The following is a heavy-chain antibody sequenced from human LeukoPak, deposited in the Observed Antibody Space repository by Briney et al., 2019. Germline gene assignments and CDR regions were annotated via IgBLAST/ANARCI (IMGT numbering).Heavy chain of an antibody. CDR3: ARELDAFDI. V-gene: IGHV3-21*01. J-gene: IGHJ3*02. Sequence: GGSLRLSCAASGFTFSSYSMNWVRQAPGKGLEWVSSISSSSSYIYYADSLKGRFTISRDNAKNSLYLQMNSLRAEDTAVYYCARELDAFDIWGQGTMVTVFS. CDR1: GFTFSSYS. CDR2: ISSSSSYI.